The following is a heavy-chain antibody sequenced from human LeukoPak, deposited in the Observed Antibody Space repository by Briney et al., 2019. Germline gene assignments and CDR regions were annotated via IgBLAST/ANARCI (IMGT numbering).Heavy chain of an antibody. CDR2: MNPNSGGT. CDR3: ARAGGYCGRISCPYYFDY. Sequence: GASVKVSCKASGYTFTSYDINWVRQATGQGLEWMGWMNPNSGGTNYAQKFQGRVTMTRDTSISTAYMELSSLRSEDTAVYYCARAGGYCGRISCPYYFDYWGQGSLVAVSS. D-gene: IGHD2-15*01. J-gene: IGHJ4*02. CDR1: GYTFTSYD. V-gene: IGHV1-8*01.